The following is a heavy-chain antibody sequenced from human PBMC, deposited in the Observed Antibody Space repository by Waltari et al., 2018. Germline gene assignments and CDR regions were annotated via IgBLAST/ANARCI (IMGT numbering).Heavy chain of an antibody. Sequence: LQLQESGPGLVKPSETLSLTCTVSGGSISSSSYYWGWIRQPPGKGLEWVSAISGSGGSTYYADSVKGRFTISRDNSKNTLYLQMNSLRAEDTAVYYCAKDSSLAARAAFDIWGQGTMVTVSS. V-gene: IGHV3-23*01. D-gene: IGHD6-6*01. CDR2: ISGSGGST. J-gene: IGHJ3*02. CDR1: GGSISSSSYY. CDR3: AKDSSLAARAAFDI.